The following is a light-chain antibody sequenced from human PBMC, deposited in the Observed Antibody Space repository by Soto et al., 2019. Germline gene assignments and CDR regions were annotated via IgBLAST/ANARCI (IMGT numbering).Light chain of an antibody. Sequence: QSALTQPPSVSGSPGQSVTISCTGTSSDVGSYNRVSWYQQPPGTAPKLMIYEVSNRPSGVPDRVSGSKSGNTASLTISGLQAEDEADYYCSLYTSSSYWVFGGGTKLTVL. CDR1: SSDVGSYNR. J-gene: IGLJ3*02. V-gene: IGLV2-18*01. CDR2: EVS. CDR3: SLYTSSSYWV.